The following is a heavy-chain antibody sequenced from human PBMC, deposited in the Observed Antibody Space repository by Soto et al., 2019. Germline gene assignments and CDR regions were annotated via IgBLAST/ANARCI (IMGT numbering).Heavy chain of an antibody. V-gene: IGHV1-3*01. CDR1: GYTFTSYA. CDR3: AREGITMVRGVTEGPIDY. Sequence: ASVKVSCKASGYTFTSYAMHWVRQAPGQRLEWMGWINAGNGNTKYSQKFQGRVTITRDTSASTAYMELSSLRSEDTAVYYCAREGITMVRGVTEGPIDYWGQGTLVTSPQ. D-gene: IGHD3-10*01. J-gene: IGHJ4*02. CDR2: INAGNGNT.